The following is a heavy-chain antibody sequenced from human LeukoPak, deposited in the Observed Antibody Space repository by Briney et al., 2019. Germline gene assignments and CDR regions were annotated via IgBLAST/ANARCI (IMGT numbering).Heavy chain of an antibody. CDR2: IYYSGST. V-gene: IGHV4-59*01. CDR1: GGSFSGYY. D-gene: IGHD6-13*01. CDR3: ARGYSSSWYFNWFDP. J-gene: IGHJ5*02. Sequence: PSETLSLTCAVYGGSFSGYYWSWIRQPPGKGLEWIGYIYYSGSTNYNPSLKSRVTISVDTSKNQFSLKLRSVTAADTAVYYCARGYSSSWYFNWFDPWGQGTLVTVSS.